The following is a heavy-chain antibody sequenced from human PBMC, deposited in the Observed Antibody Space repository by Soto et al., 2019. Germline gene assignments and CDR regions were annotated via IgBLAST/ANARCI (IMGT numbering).Heavy chain of an antibody. Sequence: GGSLRLSCAASGFTVSNNYMSWVRQAPGKGLEWVSVIYSGGSTYYADSVKGRFTISRDTSKNTLYLQMNSLRAEGTAVYYCARDRWSGYQYWGQGTLVTVSS. CDR1: GFTVSNNY. V-gene: IGHV3-53*01. D-gene: IGHD3-3*01. CDR3: ARDRWSGYQY. CDR2: IYSGGST. J-gene: IGHJ4*02.